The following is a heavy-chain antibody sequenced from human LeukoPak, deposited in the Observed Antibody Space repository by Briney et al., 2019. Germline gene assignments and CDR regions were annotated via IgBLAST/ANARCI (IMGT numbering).Heavy chain of an antibody. V-gene: IGHV1-8*01. CDR2: MNPNSGNT. Sequence: ASVKVSCKASGYPCTSYDINWVRQATGQGLEWMGWMNPNSGNTGYAQKFQGRVTMTRDTSISTAYMELSSLRSDDTAVYYCARTWGSLDYWGQGALVTVSS. CDR1: GYPCTSYD. CDR3: ARTWGSLDY. D-gene: IGHD7-27*01. J-gene: IGHJ4*02.